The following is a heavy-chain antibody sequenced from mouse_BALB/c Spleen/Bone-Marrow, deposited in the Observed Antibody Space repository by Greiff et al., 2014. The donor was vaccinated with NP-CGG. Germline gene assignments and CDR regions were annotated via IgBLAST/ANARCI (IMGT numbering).Heavy chain of an antibody. V-gene: IGHV5-6-3*01. J-gene: IGHJ2*01. CDR3: ARPYRYYFDY. CDR1: GFTFSSYG. Sequence: VQLKESGGGLVQPGGSLKLSCPASGFTFSSYGMSWVRQTPDKRLELVATINSNGGSTYYPDSVKGRFTISRDNAKNTLYLQMSSLKSEDTAMYYCARPYRYYFDYWGQGTTLTVSS. CDR2: INSNGGST. D-gene: IGHD2-14*01.